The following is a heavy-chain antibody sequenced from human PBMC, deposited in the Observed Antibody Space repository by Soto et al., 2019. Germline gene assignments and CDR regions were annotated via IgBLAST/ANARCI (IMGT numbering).Heavy chain of an antibody. CDR1: GGSINSSSYY. V-gene: IGHV4-39*02. CDR2: IYYSGST. Sequence: QLQLQESGPGLEKPTETLSLTSTVSGGSINSSSYYWGWIRKPPAKELERIGSIYYSGSTYYNPSLKSRVTISVDTSKNQFSLKLSSVTAADTALYYCARERGYCSGGSCPVDYWGQGTLVTVSS. CDR3: ARERGYCSGGSCPVDY. D-gene: IGHD2-15*01. J-gene: IGHJ4*02.